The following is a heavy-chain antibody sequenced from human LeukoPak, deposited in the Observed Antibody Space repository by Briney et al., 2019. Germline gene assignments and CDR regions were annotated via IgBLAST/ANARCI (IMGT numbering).Heavy chain of an antibody. Sequence: ASVKVSCKASGYSFTAYYKHWVRQAPGQGLEWMGWINPNSGDTNYAQKFQGRVTMTRDTSITTAYMELSRLRSDDTAVYYCARDNGDHPCHWFQPWGEGTLVTVSS. CDR3: ARDNGDHPCHWFQP. J-gene: IGHJ5*02. D-gene: IGHD4-17*01. V-gene: IGHV1-2*02. CDR2: INPNSGDT. CDR1: GYSFTAYY.